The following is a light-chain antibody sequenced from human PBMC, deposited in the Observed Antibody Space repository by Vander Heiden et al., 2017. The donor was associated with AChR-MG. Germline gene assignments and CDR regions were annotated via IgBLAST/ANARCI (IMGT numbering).Light chain of an antibody. CDR2: DAS. V-gene: IGKV1-33*01. CDR1: QDISNY. CDR3: QQHDNLPST. Sequence: DIQMTQPPSSLSASVGDRVTITCQASQDISNYLNWYQQKPGKGPKLLIYDASNLETGVPSRCSGSGSGTDFTFTISSLQPEDIGTYYCQQHDNLPSTFGQGTRLEIK. J-gene: IGKJ5*01.